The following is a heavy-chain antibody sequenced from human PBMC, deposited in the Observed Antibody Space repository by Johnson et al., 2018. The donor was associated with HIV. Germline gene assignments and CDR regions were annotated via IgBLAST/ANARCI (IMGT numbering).Heavy chain of an antibody. J-gene: IGHJ3*02. D-gene: IGHD2-15*01. CDR2: LNWNGGSP. CDR3: AKEGRGGAFDI. Sequence: VQSVESGGGVVRPGGSLRLSCAASGFTFDDYGMTWVRQAPGQGLAWVSGLNWNGGSPGYADSVKGRFTIPRDNSKNTLYLQMNSLRAEDTAVYYCAKEGRGGAFDIWGQGTKVTVSS. CDR1: GFTFDDYG. V-gene: IGHV3-20*04.